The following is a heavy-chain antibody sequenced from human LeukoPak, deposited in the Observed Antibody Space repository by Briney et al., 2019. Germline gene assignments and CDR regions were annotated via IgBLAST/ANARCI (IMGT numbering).Heavy chain of an antibody. Sequence: SETLSLTCAVSGYSISSGYYWGWIRQPPGKGLEWIGSIYHSGSTYCNPSLKSRVTISVDTSKNQFSLKLSSVTDADTAVYYCARLISGSSGYYHYYYYYYYMAVWGKGTTVTVSS. CDR2: IYHSGST. J-gene: IGHJ6*03. V-gene: IGHV4-38-2*01. CDR3: ARLISGSSGYYHYYYYYYYMAV. D-gene: IGHD3-22*01. CDR1: GYSISSGYY.